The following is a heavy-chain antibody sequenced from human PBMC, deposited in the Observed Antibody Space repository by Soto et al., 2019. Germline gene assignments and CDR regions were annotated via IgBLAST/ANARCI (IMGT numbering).Heavy chain of an antibody. CDR1: GYTFTSYY. D-gene: IGHD3-10*01. V-gene: IGHV1-46*03. J-gene: IGHJ3*02. Sequence: GASVKVSCKASGYTFTSYYMHWVRQAPGQGLEWMGIINPSGGSTSYAQKFRGRVTMTRDTSTSTVYMEMSSLRSEDTAVYYCTSRVAMVGGDNDAFDIWGQGKRFTV. CDR3: TSRVAMVGGDNDAFDI. CDR2: INPSGGST.